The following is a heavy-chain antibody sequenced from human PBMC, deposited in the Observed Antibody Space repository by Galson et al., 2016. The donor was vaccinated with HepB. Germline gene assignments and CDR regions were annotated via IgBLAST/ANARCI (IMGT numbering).Heavy chain of an antibody. J-gene: IGHJ6*02. CDR3: AKDRGNLNYYQLYGMDV. CDR1: GFTFDDYA. Sequence: SLRLSCAASGFTFDDYAMSWVRQTPGKGLEWVSSISWNSGRIDYADSVTGRFTISRDNAKNSLHLQMNSLKTEDTALYYCAKDRGNLNYYQLYGMDVWGQGTTVTVSS. CDR2: ISWNSGRI. V-gene: IGHV3-9*01. D-gene: IGHD2/OR15-2a*01.